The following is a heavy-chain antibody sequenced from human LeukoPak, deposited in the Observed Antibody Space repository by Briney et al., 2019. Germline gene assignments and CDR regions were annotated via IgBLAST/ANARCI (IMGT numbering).Heavy chain of an antibody. Sequence: PGGSLRLSCAASGFTFSSYGMHWVRQAPGKGLEGVAFIRYDGSNKYYADSVKGRFTISRDNSKNTLYLQMNSLRAEDTAVYYCAKARIAAAGYGTLFDYWGQGTLVTVSS. D-gene: IGHD6-13*01. CDR3: AKARIAAAGYGTLFDY. V-gene: IGHV3-30*02. CDR1: GFTFSSYG. CDR2: IRYDGSNK. J-gene: IGHJ4*02.